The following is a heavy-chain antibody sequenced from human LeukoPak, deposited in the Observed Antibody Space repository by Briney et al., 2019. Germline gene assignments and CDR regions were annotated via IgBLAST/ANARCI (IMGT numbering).Heavy chain of an antibody. D-gene: IGHD3-22*01. V-gene: IGHV3-23*01. J-gene: IGHJ4*02. CDR1: GFTFSSYG. CDR2: VISGGGTT. CDR3: ARWGYYSPDS. Sequence: GGTLRLSCAASGFTFSSYGMSWCRHAPGKGLEGGSGVISGGGTTYYADSLRGRVTISRDNSKNTLYLQMNSLRAEDTAVYYCARWGYYSPDSWGQGTLVTVSS.